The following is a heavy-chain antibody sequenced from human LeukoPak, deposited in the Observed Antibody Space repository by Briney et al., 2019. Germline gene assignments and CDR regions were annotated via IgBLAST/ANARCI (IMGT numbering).Heavy chain of an antibody. D-gene: IGHD5-24*01. Sequence: GGSLRLSCAASGFTVSSNYMSWVRQAPGKGLEWVSAISGSGGSTYYADSVKGRLTISRDNSKNTLYLQMNSLRAEDTAVYYCAKRVATNYYYYYGMDVWGQGTTVTVSS. V-gene: IGHV3-23*01. CDR1: GFTVSSNY. CDR2: ISGSGGST. CDR3: AKRVATNYYYYYGMDV. J-gene: IGHJ6*02.